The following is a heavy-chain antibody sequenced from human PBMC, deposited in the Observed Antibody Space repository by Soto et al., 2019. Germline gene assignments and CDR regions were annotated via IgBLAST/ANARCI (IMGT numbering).Heavy chain of an antibody. CDR2: ISAYNGNT. V-gene: IGHV1-18*01. J-gene: IGHJ6*03. CDR1: GYSFTNYG. Sequence: QDQLVQSGVEVKKPGASVKVSCKASGYSFTNYGITWVRQAPGQGFEWMGWISAYNGNTNYAQKFQGRVTLTTDASTSTAYLELRSLRSDDTAGYYCARDRWAAPPGARNSHYFNYLDVLGKGTTGTVSS. D-gene: IGHD3-10*01. CDR3: ARDRWAAPPGARNSHYFNYLDV.